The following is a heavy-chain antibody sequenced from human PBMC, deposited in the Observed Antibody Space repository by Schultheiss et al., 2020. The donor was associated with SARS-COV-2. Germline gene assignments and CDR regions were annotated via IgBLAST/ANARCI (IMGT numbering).Heavy chain of an antibody. Sequence: ASVKVSCKASGYTFTSYGISWVRQAPGQGLEWMGWICAYHGNTNYAQKLQGRVTMTTDTSTSTAYMELRSLRSDDTAVYYCARGSLLWFGPVPYYYYGMDVWGQGTTVTVSS. J-gene: IGHJ6*02. D-gene: IGHD3-10*01. V-gene: IGHV1-18*01. CDR3: ARGSLLWFGPVPYYYYGMDV. CDR1: GYTFTSYG. CDR2: ICAYHGNT.